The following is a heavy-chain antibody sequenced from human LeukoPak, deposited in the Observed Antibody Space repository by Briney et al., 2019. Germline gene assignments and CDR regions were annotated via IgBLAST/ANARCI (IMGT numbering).Heavy chain of an antibody. V-gene: IGHV4-59*01. CDR3: ARYNWNYGLFDD. CDR2: FYHSGST. Sequence: SYFYHSGSTNYNPSLRSRVTISVDTSKNQFTLRLTSVTAADTAVYYCARYNWNYGLFDDWGQGTLVTVSS. D-gene: IGHD1-1*01. J-gene: IGHJ4*02.